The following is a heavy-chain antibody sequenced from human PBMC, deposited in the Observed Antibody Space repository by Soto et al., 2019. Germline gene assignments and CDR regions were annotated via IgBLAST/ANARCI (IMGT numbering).Heavy chain of an antibody. V-gene: IGHV4-34*01. CDR1: GGSFSDYY. D-gene: IGHD3-10*01. CDR2: VNHSAST. CDR3: ARGVVRRVIIQYTSVFDY. Sequence: PSETLSLTCAVYGGSFSDYYWCWIRQAPGRGLEWIGEVNHSASTYYNPSLKTRVTISVDTSKNQFSLKLSSVTAADTAVYYCARGVVRRVIIQYTSVFDYWGQGTLVTVSS. J-gene: IGHJ4*02.